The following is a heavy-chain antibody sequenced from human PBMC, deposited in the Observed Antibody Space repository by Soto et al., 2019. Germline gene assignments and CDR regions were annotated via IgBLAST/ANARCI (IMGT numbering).Heavy chain of an antibody. CDR1: GYTFTSYD. J-gene: IGHJ6*03. Sequence: QVPLVQSGAEVKKPGASVKVPCKASGYTFTSYDINWVRQATGQGLEWMGWMNPNSGNTGYAQKFQGRVTTTRNTSISTAYMELSSLRSEDTAVYYCSRGPGSWYYYYMDVWGKGTTVTVSS. CDR2: MNPNSGNT. CDR3: SRGPGSWYYYYMDV. V-gene: IGHV1-8*01. D-gene: IGHD6-13*01.